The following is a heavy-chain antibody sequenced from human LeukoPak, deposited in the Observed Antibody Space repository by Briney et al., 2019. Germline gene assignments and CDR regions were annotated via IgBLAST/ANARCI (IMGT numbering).Heavy chain of an antibody. CDR1: GYTFTSYA. D-gene: IGHD1-26*01. CDR2: INAGNGNT. J-gene: IGHJ4*02. V-gene: IGHV1-3*01. Sequence: ASVKVSCKASGYTFTSYAMHWVRQAPGQRLEWMGWINAGNGNTKYSQKFQGRVTITRDTSASTAYMELSSLRSEDTAVYYCATSRQLRKWELQYWGQGTLVTVSS. CDR3: ATSRQLRKWELQY.